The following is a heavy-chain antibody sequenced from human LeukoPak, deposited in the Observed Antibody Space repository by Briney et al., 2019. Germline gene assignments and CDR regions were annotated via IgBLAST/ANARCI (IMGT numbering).Heavy chain of an antibody. J-gene: IGHJ3*02. V-gene: IGHV3-30*04. D-gene: IGHD1-14*01. CDR2: ISYDGSNK. Sequence: GGSLRLSCAASGFTFSSYAMSWVRQAPGKGLEWVAVISYDGSNKYYADSVKGRFTISRDNSKNTLYLQMNSLRAEDTAVYYCARGDRFHDAFDIWGQGTMVTVSS. CDR3: ARGDRFHDAFDI. CDR1: GFTFSSYA.